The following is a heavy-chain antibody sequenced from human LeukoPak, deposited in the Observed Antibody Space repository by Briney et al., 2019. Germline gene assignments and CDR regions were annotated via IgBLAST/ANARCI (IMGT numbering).Heavy chain of an antibody. CDR2: ISGSGGST. J-gene: IGHJ4*02. V-gene: IGHV3-23*01. CDR1: GFTFSSYA. CDR3: AKGEAMITFGGVIAISPSPYY. D-gene: IGHD3-16*02. Sequence: GGSLRLSCAASGFTFSSYAMSWVRQAPGNGLEWVSAISGSGGSTYYADSVKGRFTISRDNSKNTLYLQMNSLRAEDTAVYYCAKGEAMITFGGVIAISPSPYYWGQGTLVTVSS.